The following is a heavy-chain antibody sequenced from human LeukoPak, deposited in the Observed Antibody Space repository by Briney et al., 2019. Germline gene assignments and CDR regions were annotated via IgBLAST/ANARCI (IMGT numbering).Heavy chain of an antibody. CDR1: GITLSNYG. CDR3: ARGGGKEQLALDS. D-gene: IGHD6-6*01. J-gene: IGHJ4*02. CDR2: ISDSGGST. V-gene: IGHV3-23*01. Sequence: GSLRLSCAVSGITLSNYGMSWVRQAPGKGREWVAGISDSGGSTNYADSVKGRFTISRDNPKNTLYLQMNSLRAEDTAVYYCARGGGKEQLALDSWGQGTLVTVSS.